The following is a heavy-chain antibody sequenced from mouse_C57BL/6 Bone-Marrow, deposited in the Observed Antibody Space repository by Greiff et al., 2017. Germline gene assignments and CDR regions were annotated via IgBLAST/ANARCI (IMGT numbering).Heavy chain of an antibody. V-gene: IGHV1-20*01. J-gene: IGHJ4*01. D-gene: IGHD1-1*01. CDR3: ARFYYYGSSKYYYAMDY. CDR2: INPYNGDT. CDR1: GYSFTGYF. Sequence: VQLKESGPELVKPGDSVKISCKASGYSFTGYFMNWVMQSHGKSLEWIGRINPYNGDTFYNQKFKGKATLTVDKSSSTAHMELRSLTSEDSAVYYCARFYYYGSSKYYYAMDYWGQGTSVTVSS.